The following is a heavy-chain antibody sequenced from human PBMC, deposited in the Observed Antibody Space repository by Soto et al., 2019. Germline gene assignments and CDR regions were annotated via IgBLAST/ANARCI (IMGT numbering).Heavy chain of an antibody. Sequence: QVHLVQSGAEMRKPGASVRVSCKASGYTFSSYGISWVRQAPGQGLEWLGWVSGNNGASNYAQKVQGRVTMTTDTSTSTAYMELGSLRSDDTAIYFCARDLKYFRLSGNWFDTWGQGTLVTVSS. CDR3: ARDLKYFRLSGNWFDT. J-gene: IGHJ5*02. CDR2: VSGNNGAS. CDR1: GYTFSSYG. V-gene: IGHV1-18*04. D-gene: IGHD5-12*01.